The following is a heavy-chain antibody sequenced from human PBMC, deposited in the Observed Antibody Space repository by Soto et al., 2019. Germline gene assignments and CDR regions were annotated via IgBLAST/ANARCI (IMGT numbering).Heavy chain of an antibody. CDR1: GGSISSSSYY. V-gene: IGHV4-39*01. Sequence: SETLSLTCTVSGGSISSSSYYWGWIRQPPGKGLEWIGSIYYSGSTYYNPSLKSRVTISVDTSKNQFSLKLSSVTAADTAVYYCGGVGGYCSGGSCPQWGQGTLVTVSS. CDR2: IYYSGST. CDR3: GGVGGYCSGGSCPQ. J-gene: IGHJ4*02. D-gene: IGHD2-15*01.